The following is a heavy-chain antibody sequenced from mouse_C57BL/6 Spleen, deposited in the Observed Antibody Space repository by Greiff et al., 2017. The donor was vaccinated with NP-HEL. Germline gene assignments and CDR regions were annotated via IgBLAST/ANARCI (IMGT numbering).Heavy chain of an antibody. J-gene: IGHJ4*01. CDR1: GFNIKDYY. D-gene: IGHD1-1*01. CDR2: IDPEDGET. CDR3: AGDYGSSPYAMDY. Sequence: VQLKQSGAELVKPGASVKLSCTASGFNIKDYYMHWVKQRTEQGLEWIGRIDPEDGETKYAPKFQGKATITADTSSNTAYLQLSSLTSEDTAVYYCAGDYGSSPYAMDYWGQGTSVTVSS. V-gene: IGHV14-2*01.